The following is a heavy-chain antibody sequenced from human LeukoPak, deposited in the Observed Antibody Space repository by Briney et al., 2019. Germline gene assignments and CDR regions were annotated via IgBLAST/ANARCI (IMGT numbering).Heavy chain of an antibody. V-gene: IGHV1-69*13. CDR1: GGTFGSFA. CDR3: AKTYRGTGPLSTLDY. Sequence: GASVKVSCKTSGGTFGSFAIAWLRQAPGQGLEWMGGIIPIFGTANYAQKFQGRVTITADESTSTAYMELSSLRSEDTAVYYCAKTYRGTGPLSTLDYWGQGTLVTVSS. CDR2: IIPIFGTA. D-gene: IGHD3/OR15-3a*01. J-gene: IGHJ4*02.